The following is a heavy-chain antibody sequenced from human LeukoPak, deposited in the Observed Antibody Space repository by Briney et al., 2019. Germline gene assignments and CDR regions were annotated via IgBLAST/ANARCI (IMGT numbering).Heavy chain of an antibody. Sequence: GRSLRLSCAASGFTFSSYGMHWVRQAPGKGLGWGAVISYDGSNKYYADSVKGRFTISRDNSKNTLYLQMNSLRAEDTAVYYCAKEWSYGDSYYYYGMDVWGQGTTVTVSS. CDR3: AKEWSYGDSYYYYGMDV. V-gene: IGHV3-30*18. J-gene: IGHJ6*02. CDR2: ISYDGSNK. D-gene: IGHD4-17*01. CDR1: GFTFSSYG.